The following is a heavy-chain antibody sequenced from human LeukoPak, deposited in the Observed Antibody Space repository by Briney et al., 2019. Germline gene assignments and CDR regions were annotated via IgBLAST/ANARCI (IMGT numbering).Heavy chain of an antibody. V-gene: IGHV1-46*01. CDR2: INPSGGST. Sequence: ASVKVSRKTFGYTFTNYYMHWVRQAPGQGLEWMGIINPSGGSTRYAQKVQGRVTMTRDTSTSTVYMELSSLRSEDTAVYYCARGETAPYRACSSGSCPIDYWGQGTLVTVSS. D-gene: IGHD2-15*01. J-gene: IGHJ4*02. CDR3: ARGETAPYRACSSGSCPIDY. CDR1: GYTFTNYY.